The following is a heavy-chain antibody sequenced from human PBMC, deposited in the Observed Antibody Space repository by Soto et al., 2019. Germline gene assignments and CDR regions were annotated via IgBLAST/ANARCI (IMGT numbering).Heavy chain of an antibody. CDR1: GVTCSSYS. CDR2: ISSSSTI. V-gene: IGHV3-48*01. D-gene: IGHD6-19*01. J-gene: IGHJ4*02. Sequence: WRSLRLSCAAAGVTCSSYSMNWVRQAPGKGLEWVSYISSSSTIYYADSVKGRFTISRDSSKNTVSLEMTSLRAEDTAVYYCAKGGRQWLVTSDFNYWGQGALVTVSS. CDR3: AKGGRQWLVTSDFNY.